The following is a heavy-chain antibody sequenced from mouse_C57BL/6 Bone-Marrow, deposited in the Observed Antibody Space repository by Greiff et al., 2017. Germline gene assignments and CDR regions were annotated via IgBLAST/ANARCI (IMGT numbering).Heavy chain of an antibody. CDR2: IDSSDSYT. CDR3: ARYSPWFAY. Sequence: QVQLQQPGAELVRPGTSVKLSCKASGYTFTSYWWHWVKKRPGQGLEWIGVIDSSDSYTNYNQKFKGKATLTVDTSSSTAYMQLSSLTSEDSAVYYCARYSPWFAYWGQGTLVTVSA. V-gene: IGHV1-59*01. CDR1: GYTFTSYW. J-gene: IGHJ3*01. D-gene: IGHD2-12*01.